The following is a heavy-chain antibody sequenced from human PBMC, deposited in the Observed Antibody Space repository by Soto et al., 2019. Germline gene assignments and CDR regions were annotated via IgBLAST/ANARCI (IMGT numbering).Heavy chain of an antibody. Sequence: QVHLQQWGAGLLKPSETLSLTCAVDGGSFSGYHWTWIRQFPGQGLEWIWEIIHSGRDNYNPSVSGIRSLSIDPSNTQGALKLASVTAQDTALYYCARLLPRGLGFGDCKGLEIWGRGTRVTVSS. CDR3: ARLLPRGLGFGDCKGLEI. CDR2: IIHSGRD. D-gene: IGHD2-21*02. CDR1: GGSFSGYH. J-gene: IGHJ2*01. V-gene: IGHV4-34*12.